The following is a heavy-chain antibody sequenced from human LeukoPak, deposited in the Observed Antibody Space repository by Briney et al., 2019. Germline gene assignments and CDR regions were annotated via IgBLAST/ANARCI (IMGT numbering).Heavy chain of an antibody. J-gene: IGHJ6*02. D-gene: IGHD3-9*01. CDR1: GFTFSSYA. V-gene: IGHV3-21*01. Sequence: GGSLRLSCAASGFTFSSYAMSWVRQAPGKGLEWVSSISSSSSYIYYADSVKGRFTISRDNAKNSLYLQMNSLRAEDTAVYYCARGLDDILTGYLYGMDVWGQGTTVTVSS. CDR3: ARGLDDILTGYLYGMDV. CDR2: ISSSSSYI.